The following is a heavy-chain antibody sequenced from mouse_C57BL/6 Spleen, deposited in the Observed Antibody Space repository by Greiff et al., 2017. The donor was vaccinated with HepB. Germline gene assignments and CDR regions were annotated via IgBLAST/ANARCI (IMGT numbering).Heavy chain of an antibody. CDR2: IYPRDGST. J-gene: IGHJ2*01. V-gene: IGHV1-85*01. D-gene: IGHD1-1*01. CDR3: AREGFTTVVAPDY. CDR1: GYTFTSYD. Sequence: QVQLQQSGPELVKPGASVKLSCKASGYTFTSYDINWVKQRPGQGLEWIGWIYPRDGSTKYNEKFKGKATLTVDTSSSTAYMELHSLTSEDSAVYFCAREGFTTVVAPDYWGQGTTLTVSS.